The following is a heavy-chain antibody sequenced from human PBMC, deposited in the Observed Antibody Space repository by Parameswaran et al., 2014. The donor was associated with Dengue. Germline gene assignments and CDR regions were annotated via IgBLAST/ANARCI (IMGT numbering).Heavy chain of an antibody. J-gene: IGHJ2*01. D-gene: IGHD3-22*01. CDR3: ARNYYDSSGPHWYFDL. CDR1: GFTVSSSY. Sequence: GGSLRLSCAASGFTVSSSYMNWVRQAPGKGLEWVSVIFTGGDTYYAESVKGRFTMSRDDSKKTLYLQMKSLRAEDTAVYYCARNYYDSSGPHWYFDLWGRGTRVTVSS. CDR2: IFTGGDT. V-gene: IGHV3-53*01.